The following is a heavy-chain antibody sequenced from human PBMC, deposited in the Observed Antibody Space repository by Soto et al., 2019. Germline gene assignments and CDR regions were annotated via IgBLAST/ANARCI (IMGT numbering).Heavy chain of an antibody. CDR3: ARDYYDSSGPHFDY. D-gene: IGHD3-22*01. V-gene: IGHV3-30-3*01. CDR1: GFTFSSYA. CDR2: ISYDGSNK. J-gene: IGHJ4*02. Sequence: QVQLVESGGGVVQPGRSLRLSCAASGFTFSSYAMHWVRQAPGKGLECVAVISYDGSNKYYADSVKGRFTISRDNSKNTLYLQMNSLRAEDTAVYYCARDYYDSSGPHFDYWGQGTLVTVSS.